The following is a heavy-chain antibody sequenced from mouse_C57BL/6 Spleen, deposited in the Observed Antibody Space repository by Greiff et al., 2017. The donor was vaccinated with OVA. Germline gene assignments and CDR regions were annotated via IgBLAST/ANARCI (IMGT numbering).Heavy chain of an antibody. Sequence: EVQRVESGPVLVKPGASVKMSCKASGYTFTDYYMNWVKQSHGKSLEWIGVINPYNGGTSYNQKFKGKATLTVDKSSSTAYMELNSLTSEDSAVYYCARAPYYYGSSPYAMDYWGQGTSVTVSS. D-gene: IGHD1-1*01. CDR1: GYTFTDYY. J-gene: IGHJ4*01. CDR2: INPYNGGT. CDR3: ARAPYYYGSSPYAMDY. V-gene: IGHV1-19*01.